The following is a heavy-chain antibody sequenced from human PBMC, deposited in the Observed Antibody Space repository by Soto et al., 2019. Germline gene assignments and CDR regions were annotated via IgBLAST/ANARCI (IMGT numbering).Heavy chain of an antibody. CDR2: IWYDGSNK. V-gene: IGHV3-33*01. J-gene: IGHJ6*02. CDR1: GFTFSSYG. CDR3: ARDRSVVVTGWHYYYGMDV. Sequence: QVQLVESGGGVVQPGRSLRLSCAASGFTFSSYGMHWVRQAPGKGLEWVAVIWYDGSNKYYADSVKGRFTISRDNSKNTLYLQMNSLRAEDTAVYYCARDRSVVVTGWHYYYGMDVWGQGTTVTVSS. D-gene: IGHD2-21*02.